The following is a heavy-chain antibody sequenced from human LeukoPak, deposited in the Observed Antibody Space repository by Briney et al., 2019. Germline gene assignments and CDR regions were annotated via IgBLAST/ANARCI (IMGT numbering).Heavy chain of an antibody. D-gene: IGHD5-18*01. CDR1: GVSISSSDYY. CDR3: ARHRTAINRYGPYDAFDI. CDR2: IYYSGRT. J-gene: IGHJ3*02. Sequence: ASETLSLTCTVSGVSISSSDYYWGWIRQPPGKGLEWIGSIYYSGRTYYNPPLKSRVTISEDTSKNQFSLKLSSVTAADTAVYYCARHRTAINRYGPYDAFDIWGQGTKVTVSP. V-gene: IGHV4-39*01.